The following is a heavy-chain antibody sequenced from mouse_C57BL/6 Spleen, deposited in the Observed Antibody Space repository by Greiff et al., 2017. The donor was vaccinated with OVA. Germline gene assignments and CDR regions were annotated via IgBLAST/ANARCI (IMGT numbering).Heavy chain of an antibody. CDR2: IHPSDSET. D-gene: IGHD1-1*01. CDR1: GYTFTSYW. CDR3: AIEGDYYGSSYPPDY. Sequence: VQLQQPGAELVKPGASVKVSCKASGYTFTSYWMHWVKQRPGQGLEWIGRIHPSDSETNYNQKFKGKATLTVDKSSSTAYMQLSSLTSEDSAVYYCAIEGDYYGSSYPPDYWGQGTTLTVSS. V-gene: IGHV1-74*01. J-gene: IGHJ2*01.